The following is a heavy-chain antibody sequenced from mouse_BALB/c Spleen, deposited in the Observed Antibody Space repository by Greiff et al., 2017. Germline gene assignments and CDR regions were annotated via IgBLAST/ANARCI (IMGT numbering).Heavy chain of an antibody. Sequence: VQLQQSGAELVRPGTSVKVSCKASGYAFTNYLIEWVKQRPGQVLEWIGVINPGSGGTNYNEKFKGKATLTADKSSSTAYMQLSSLTSDDSAVYFCARVYDGSHFDYWGQGTTLTVSS. D-gene: IGHD2-3*01. V-gene: IGHV1-54*01. CDR3: ARVYDGSHFDY. CDR2: INPGSGGT. J-gene: IGHJ2*01. CDR1: GYAFTNYL.